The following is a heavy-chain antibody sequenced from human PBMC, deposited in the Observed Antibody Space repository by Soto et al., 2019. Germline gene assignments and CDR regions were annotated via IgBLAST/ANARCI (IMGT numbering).Heavy chain of an antibody. CDR2: IYYSGNT. Sequence: QLQLQESGPGLVKPSETLSLTCTVSGGSISSSPYYWDWIRQPPGRGLEWIGSIYYSGNTYYNPSLKPGVTIPEDTSKNRFPLGLSSVTAADPAVYYCARRATASGWGLDYWGQGTLVTASS. V-gene: IGHV4-39*01. D-gene: IGHD6-13*01. CDR3: ARRATASGWGLDY. J-gene: IGHJ4*02. CDR1: GGSISSSPYY.